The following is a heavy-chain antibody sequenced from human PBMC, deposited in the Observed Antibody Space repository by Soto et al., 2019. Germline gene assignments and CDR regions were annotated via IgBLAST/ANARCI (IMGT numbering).Heavy chain of an antibody. V-gene: IGHV3-21*01. CDR3: ARDRMPKDRGLGDLGY. Sequence: EVRLVESGGGLVKPGGSLRLSWAASGFTCNNYSMNWVRQAPWKGLEWVSSITSKTGDQYYADSVKGRFIISRDNTTKSLALHVTTLRDEDTAVYYWARDRMPKDRGLGDLGYWCQVHLVTVSS. J-gene: IGHJ4*02. CDR1: GFTCNNYS. D-gene: IGHD2-15*01. CDR2: ITSKTGDQ.